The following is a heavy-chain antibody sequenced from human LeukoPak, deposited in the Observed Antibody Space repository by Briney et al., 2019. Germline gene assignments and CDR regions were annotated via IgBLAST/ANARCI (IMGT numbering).Heavy chain of an antibody. CDR2: INPNSGGT. J-gene: IGHJ4*02. CDR3: ARASPYYDFWSGHVSHY. V-gene: IGHV1-2*02. D-gene: IGHD3-3*01. CDR1: GYTYTGYY. Sequence: ASVKVSCKASGYTYTGYYMHWVRQAPGQGLEWMGWINPNSGGTNYAQKFQGRVTMTTDTSISTAYMELSRLRSDDTAVYYCARASPYYDFWSGHVSHYWGQGTLATVSS.